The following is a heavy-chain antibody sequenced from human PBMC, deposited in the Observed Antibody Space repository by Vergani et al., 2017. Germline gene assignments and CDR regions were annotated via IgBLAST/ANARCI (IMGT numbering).Heavy chain of an antibody. D-gene: IGHD6-13*01. CDR2: IYYSGST. CDR1: GGSISSSSYY. Sequence: QLQLQESGPGLVKPSETLSLTCTVSGGSISSSSYYWGWIRQPPGKGLEWIGSIYYSGSTYYNPSLKSRVTISVDTSKNQFSLKLSSVTAADTAVYYCARHGNQQLVNHYYYYMDVWGKGTTVTVSS. CDR3: ARHGNQQLVNHYYYYMDV. J-gene: IGHJ6*03. V-gene: IGHV4-39*01.